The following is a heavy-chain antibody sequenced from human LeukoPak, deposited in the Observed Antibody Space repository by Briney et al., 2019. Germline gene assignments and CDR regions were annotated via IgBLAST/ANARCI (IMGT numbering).Heavy chain of an antibody. CDR2: ISGSDGST. Sequence: GGSLRLSCAASGFTFSSYAMSWVRQAPGKGLEWVSAISGSDGSTYYADSVKGRFTISRDNSKNTLYLQMNSLRAEDTAVYYCAKGTLGYCSSTSCYPFDYWGQGTLVTVSS. CDR1: GFTFSSYA. CDR3: AKGTLGYCSSTSCYPFDY. J-gene: IGHJ4*02. V-gene: IGHV3-23*01. D-gene: IGHD2-2*01.